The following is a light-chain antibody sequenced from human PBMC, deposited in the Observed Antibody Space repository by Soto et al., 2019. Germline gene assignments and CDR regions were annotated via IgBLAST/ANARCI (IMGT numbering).Light chain of an antibody. CDR3: QQYNSYSIT. Sequence: DIQRTQSPSTLSASLGDRVTITCRASQSISSWLAWYQQKPGKAPKLLIYKASSLESGVPSRFNGSGSGTEFTLTISSLQPDDFATYYCQQYNSYSITFGQGTRLEIK. CDR2: KAS. V-gene: IGKV1-5*03. CDR1: QSISSW. J-gene: IGKJ5*01.